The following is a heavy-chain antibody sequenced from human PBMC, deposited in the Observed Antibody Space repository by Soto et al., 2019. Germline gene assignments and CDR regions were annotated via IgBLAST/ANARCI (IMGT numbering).Heavy chain of an antibody. J-gene: IGHJ5*01. Sequence: SQTLSLTCAISGDSVSSNSATLDWIRQSPSRGLEWLGRTYYRSKWYTDYAVSVKGRITINPDTSTNHLSLQLDSVTPDDTAVYYCARLIGDSWLDSWGQGTLVTVSS. V-gene: IGHV6-1*01. CDR2: TYYRSKWYT. CDR3: ARLIGDSWLDS. CDR1: GDSVSSNSAT. D-gene: IGHD2-8*01.